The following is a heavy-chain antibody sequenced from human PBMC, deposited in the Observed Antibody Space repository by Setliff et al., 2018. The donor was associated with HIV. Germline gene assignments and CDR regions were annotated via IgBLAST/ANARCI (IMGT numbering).Heavy chain of an antibody. J-gene: IGHJ5*02. V-gene: IGHV1-18*01. Sequence: ASVKVSCKASGYDFTAYAISWVRQAPGQGLEWMGRIGGDNANIKFAQSFQGRVTMTTDTSTNTAYLELTSLRSDDTAVYYCVRYAASGTGWFDPWGQGTQVTVSS. CDR3: VRYAASGTGWFDP. D-gene: IGHD2-8*02. CDR2: IGGDNANI. CDR1: GYDFTAYA.